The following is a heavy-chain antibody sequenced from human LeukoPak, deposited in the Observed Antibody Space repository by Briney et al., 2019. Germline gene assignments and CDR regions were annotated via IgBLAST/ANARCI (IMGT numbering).Heavy chain of an antibody. J-gene: IGHJ5*02. Sequence: EASVKVSCKASGYTFTSYYMHWVRQAPGQGLEWMGIINPSGGSTSYAQKFQGRVTMTRDTSISTAYMELSRLRSDDTAVYYCARGGDYEVPGGWFDPWGQGTLVTVSS. CDR3: ARGGDYEVPGGWFDP. V-gene: IGHV1-46*01. D-gene: IGHD4-17*01. CDR1: GYTFTSYY. CDR2: INPSGGST.